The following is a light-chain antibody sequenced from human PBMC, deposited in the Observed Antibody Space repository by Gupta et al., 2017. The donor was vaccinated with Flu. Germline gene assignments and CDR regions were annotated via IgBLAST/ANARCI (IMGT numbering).Light chain of an antibody. J-gene: IGKJ2*01. Sequence: EIVLTQSPATLSLSPGERATLSCRASQSVSSYLAWYQQKPGQAPRLLIYDASDRATGIRARFSGSGSGTDFALTISSLEPEDFAVYYCQRRNNWPPGNTFGQGTKVEIK. V-gene: IGKV3-11*01. CDR1: QSVSSY. CDR2: DAS. CDR3: QRRNNWPPGNT.